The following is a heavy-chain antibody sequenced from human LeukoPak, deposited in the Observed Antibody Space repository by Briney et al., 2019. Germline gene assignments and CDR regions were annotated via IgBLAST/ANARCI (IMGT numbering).Heavy chain of an antibody. CDR3: ARASDEWELRLDY. V-gene: IGHV1-69*13. J-gene: IGHJ4*02. CDR1: GGTFSSYA. D-gene: IGHD1-26*01. Sequence: ASVKVSCKASGGTFSSYAISWVRQAPGQGLEWMGGIIPIFGTANYAQKFQDRVTITADESTSTAYMELSSLRSEDTAVYYCARASDEWELRLDYWGQGTLVTVSS. CDR2: IIPIFGTA.